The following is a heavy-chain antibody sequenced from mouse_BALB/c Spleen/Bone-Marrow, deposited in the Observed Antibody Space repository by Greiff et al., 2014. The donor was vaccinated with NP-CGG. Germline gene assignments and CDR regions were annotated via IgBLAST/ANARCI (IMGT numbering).Heavy chain of an antibody. J-gene: IGHJ2*01. CDR1: GFNIKDTY. V-gene: IGHV14-3*02. CDR2: IDPANGNP. CDR3: ASYVYGYYFDY. D-gene: IGHD2-2*01. Sequence: EVQLQQSGAELVKPGASVKLSCTASGFNIKDTYMHWVKQRPEQGLEWIGRIDPANGNPKYDPKFQGKATITADTSSNTAYLQLSSLTSEDTAVYYCASYVYGYYFDYWGQGTTLTVSS.